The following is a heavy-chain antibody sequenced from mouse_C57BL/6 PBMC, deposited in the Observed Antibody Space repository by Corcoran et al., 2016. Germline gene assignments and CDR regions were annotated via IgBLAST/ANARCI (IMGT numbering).Heavy chain of an antibody. CDR1: GYTFTEYT. Sequence: QVQLQQSGAELVKPGASVKLSCKASGYTFTEYTIHWVKQRSGQGLELIGWFYPGSGSIKYNEKFKDKATLTAYKSSSTVYMELSRLTSEDSAVYFCARHEDYYGSSYAYWGQGTLVTVSA. CDR3: ARHEDYYGSSYAY. D-gene: IGHD1-1*01. CDR2: FYPGSGSI. V-gene: IGHV1-62-2*01. J-gene: IGHJ3*01.